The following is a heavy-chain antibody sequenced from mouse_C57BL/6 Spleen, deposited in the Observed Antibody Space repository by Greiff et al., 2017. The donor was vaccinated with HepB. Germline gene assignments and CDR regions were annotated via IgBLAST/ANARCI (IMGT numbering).Heavy chain of an antibody. Sequence: QVQLQQPGAELVKPGASVKLSCKASGYTFTSYWMHWVKQRPGQGLEWIGMIHPNSGSTNYNEKFKSKATLTVDKSSSTAYMQLSSLTSEDSAVYYCEREWGNWDRYFDVWGTGTTVTVSS. CDR3: EREWGNWDRYFDV. CDR2: IHPNSGST. J-gene: IGHJ1*03. V-gene: IGHV1-64*01. D-gene: IGHD4-1*01. CDR1: GYTFTSYW.